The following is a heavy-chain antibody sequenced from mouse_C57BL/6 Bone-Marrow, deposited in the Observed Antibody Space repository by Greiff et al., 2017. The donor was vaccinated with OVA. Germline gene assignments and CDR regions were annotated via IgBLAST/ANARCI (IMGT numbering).Heavy chain of an antibody. V-gene: IGHV8-12*01. CDR3: AGDYYGSSYSPFAY. CDR2: IYWDDDK. CDR1: GFSLSTSGMG. J-gene: IGHJ3*01. Sequence: LKESGPGILQSSQTLSLTCSFSGFSLSTSGMGVSWIRQPSGKGLEWLAHIYWDDDKRYNPSLKSRLTISKDTSRNQVFLKITSVDTADTATYYCAGDYYGSSYSPFAYWGQGTLVTVSA. D-gene: IGHD1-1*01.